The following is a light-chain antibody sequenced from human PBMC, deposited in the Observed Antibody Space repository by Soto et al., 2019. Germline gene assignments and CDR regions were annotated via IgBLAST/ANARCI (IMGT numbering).Light chain of an antibody. J-gene: IGKJ5*01. CDR2: GAS. CDR3: QQYNNWPPGIT. CDR1: QSVSSN. V-gene: IGKV3-15*01. Sequence: EIVMTHSPATLSVSPWERATLSCRASQSVSSNLAWYQQKRGQAPRLLIYGASTRATGIPARFSGSGSGTEFTLTISSLQSEDFAVYYCQQYNNWPPGITLGQGTRLEIK.